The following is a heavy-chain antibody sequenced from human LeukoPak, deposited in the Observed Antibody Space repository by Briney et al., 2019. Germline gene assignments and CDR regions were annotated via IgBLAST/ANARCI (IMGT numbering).Heavy chain of an antibody. CDR2: ISAYNGNT. Sequence: ASVKVSCKASGYTFTSYGISWVRQAPGQGLEWMGWISAYNGNTNYAQKLQGRVTMTTDTSTSTAYVELRSLRSDDTAVYYCARDTTIFGVGPDYWGQGTLVTVSS. J-gene: IGHJ4*02. CDR1: GYTFTSYG. CDR3: ARDTTIFGVGPDY. D-gene: IGHD3-3*01. V-gene: IGHV1-18*01.